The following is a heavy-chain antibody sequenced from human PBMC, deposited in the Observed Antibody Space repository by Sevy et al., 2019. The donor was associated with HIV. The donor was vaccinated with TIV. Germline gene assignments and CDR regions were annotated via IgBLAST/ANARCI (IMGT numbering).Heavy chain of an antibody. CDR2: ISAYNGNT. CDR3: ARDRSSGWYSWFDP. D-gene: IGHD6-19*01. V-gene: IGHV1-18*01. CDR1: GYTFTSYG. Sequence: ASVKVSCKASGYTFTSYGISWVRQAPGQGLEWMGWISAYNGNTNYAQKLQGRVTMTTDTSTSTAYMELRSLRTDDTAVYYCARDRSSGWYSWFDPWGQGTLVTVSS. J-gene: IGHJ5*02.